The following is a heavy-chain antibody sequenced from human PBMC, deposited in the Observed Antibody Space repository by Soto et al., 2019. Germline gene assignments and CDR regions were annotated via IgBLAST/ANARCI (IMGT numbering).Heavy chain of an antibody. V-gene: IGHV4-59*08. CDR2: IYHSGST. CDR3: ARLGGSYAVPHFDY. Sequence: PSETLSLTCTVSGGSISSYYWSWIRQPPGKGLEWIGYIYHSGSTNYNPSLKSRVTISVDTSKNQFSLNLTSVTAADTAVYYCARLGGSYAVPHFDYWGQGTLVTVSS. D-gene: IGHD1-26*01. J-gene: IGHJ4*02. CDR1: GGSISSYY.